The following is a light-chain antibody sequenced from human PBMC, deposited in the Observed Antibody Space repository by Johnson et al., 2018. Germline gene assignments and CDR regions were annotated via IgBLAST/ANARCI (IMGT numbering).Light chain of an antibody. Sequence: QSVLTQPPSVSAAPGQKVTISCSGSSCNIGNNYVSWYQQLPGTAPKLLIYENNKRPSGIPDRFSGSKSRTSATLGITGLQTGDEADYYCGTWDSSLSAGNVFGAGTKVTVL. J-gene: IGLJ1*01. CDR2: ENN. V-gene: IGLV1-51*02. CDR3: GTWDSSLSAGNV. CDR1: SCNIGNNY.